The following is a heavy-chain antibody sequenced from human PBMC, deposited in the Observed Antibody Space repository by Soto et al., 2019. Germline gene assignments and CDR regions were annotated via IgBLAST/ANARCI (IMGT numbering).Heavy chain of an antibody. Sequence: ASETLSLTCTVSGGSISSGGYYWSWIRQHPGKGLEWIGYIYYSGSTYYNPSLKSRVTISVDTSKNQFSLKLSSVTAADTAVFYCARAEYYDILTGYSTFDYWGQGTLVTVSS. CDR2: IYYSGST. CDR1: GGSISSGGYY. V-gene: IGHV4-31*03. J-gene: IGHJ4*02. D-gene: IGHD3-9*01. CDR3: ARAEYYDILTGYSTFDY.